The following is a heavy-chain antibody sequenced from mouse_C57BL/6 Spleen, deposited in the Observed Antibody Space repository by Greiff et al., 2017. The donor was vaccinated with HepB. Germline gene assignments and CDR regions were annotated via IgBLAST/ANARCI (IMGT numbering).Heavy chain of an antibody. CDR2: INPSNGGT. CDR3: ASGYGYDGYYYAMDY. Sequence: QVQLKQPGTELVKPGASVKLSCKASGYTFTSYWMHWVKQRPGQGLEWIGNINPSNGGTNYNEKFKSKATLTVDKSSSTAYMQLSSLTSEDSAVYYSASGYGYDGYYYAMDYWGQGTSVTVSS. V-gene: IGHV1-53*01. CDR1: GYTFTSYW. D-gene: IGHD2-2*01. J-gene: IGHJ4*01.